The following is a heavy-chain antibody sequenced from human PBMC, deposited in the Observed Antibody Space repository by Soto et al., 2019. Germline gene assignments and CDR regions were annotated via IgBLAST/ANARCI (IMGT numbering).Heavy chain of an antibody. D-gene: IGHD2-15*01. Sequence: PGGSLRLSCAASGFTFSSYGMHWVRQAPGKGLEWVAVISYDGSNKYYADSVKGRFTISRDNSKNTLYLQMNSLRAEDTAVYYCAKDGYCSGGSCYYNWFDPWGQGTLVTVSS. CDR1: GFTFSSYG. CDR2: ISYDGSNK. J-gene: IGHJ5*02. V-gene: IGHV3-30*18. CDR3: AKDGYCSGGSCYYNWFDP.